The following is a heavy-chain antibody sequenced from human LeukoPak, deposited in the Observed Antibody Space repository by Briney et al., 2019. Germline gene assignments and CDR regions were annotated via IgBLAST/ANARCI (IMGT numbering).Heavy chain of an antibody. CDR3: ARVGPPVLVVYAYWFDP. CDR2: IKHSGST. D-gene: IGHD2-8*02. Sequence: PSETLSLTCAVYGGSFSGYYWSWIRHPPGKGLEWIGEIKHSGSTNYNPSLKSRVTISVDTSKNQFSLKLSSVTAADTAVYYCARVGPPVLVVYAYWFDPWGQGTLVTVSS. J-gene: IGHJ5*02. V-gene: IGHV4-34*01. CDR1: GGSFSGYY.